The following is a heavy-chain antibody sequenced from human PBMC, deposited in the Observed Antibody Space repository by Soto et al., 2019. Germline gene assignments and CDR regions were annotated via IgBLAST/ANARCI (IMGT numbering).Heavy chain of an antibody. D-gene: IGHD6-19*01. V-gene: IGHV3-23*01. CDR3: AKDRGQWLVSWYFDL. Sequence: EVQLLESGGGLVQPGGSLRLSCAASGFTFSSYAMSWVRQAPGKGLEWVSAISGSGGSTYYADSVKGRFTISRDNSKNPLYLQMNSLRAEDTAVYYCAKDRGQWLVSWYFDLWGRGTLVTVSS. CDR1: GFTFSSYA. CDR2: ISGSGGST. J-gene: IGHJ2*01.